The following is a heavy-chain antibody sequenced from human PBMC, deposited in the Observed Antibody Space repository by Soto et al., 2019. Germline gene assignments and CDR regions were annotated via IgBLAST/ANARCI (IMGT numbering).Heavy chain of an antibody. V-gene: IGHV3-21*01. D-gene: IGHD4-17*01. Sequence: EVQLVESGGGLVKPGGSLRLSCAASGFTFSSYSMNWVRQAPGKGLEWVSTISSSRSYIYYADSVKGRFTISRDNAKNPLYLQINSLRAEHTAVYYCARHGLHYRDYAAWGQGPLVTVSS. CDR2: ISSSRSYI. CDR3: ARHGLHYRDYAA. CDR1: GFTFSSYS. J-gene: IGHJ5*02.